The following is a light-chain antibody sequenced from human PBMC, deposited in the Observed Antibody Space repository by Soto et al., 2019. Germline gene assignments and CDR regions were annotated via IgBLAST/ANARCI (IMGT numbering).Light chain of an antibody. V-gene: IGKV3-15*01. CDR3: QHYNHWPPLT. CDR2: DVS. J-gene: IGKJ4*01. CDR1: PSAGTF. Sequence: DIVMTQSPATLSVSPGDRATLSCRASPSAGTFLAWYQQKPGQAPRLLMYDVSTRAAGVPARFSGSGSGTEFTRTISGLQSDDFAVYYCQHYNHWPPLTFGGGTKVEMK.